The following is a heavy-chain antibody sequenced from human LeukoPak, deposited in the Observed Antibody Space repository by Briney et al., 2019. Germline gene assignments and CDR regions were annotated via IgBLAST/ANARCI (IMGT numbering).Heavy chain of an antibody. V-gene: IGHV1-2*02. J-gene: IGHJ6*02. D-gene: IGHD1-14*01. CDR1: GYTFTGYY. CDR2: INPNSGGT. CDR3: ASAEYVDYYYGMDV. Sequence: GASVKVSCKASGYTFTGYYMHWVRQAPGQGLEWMGWINPNSGGTNYAQKFQGRVTMTRDTSISTAYMELSRLRSDDTAVYYCASAEYVDYYYGMDVWGQGTTVTVSS.